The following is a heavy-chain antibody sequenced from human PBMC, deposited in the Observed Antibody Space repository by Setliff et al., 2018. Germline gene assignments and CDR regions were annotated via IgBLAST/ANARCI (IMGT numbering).Heavy chain of an antibody. V-gene: IGHV4-39*07. CDR2: IFYGGST. J-gene: IGHJ4*02. CDR3: ARTDDYYNFYAY. Sequence: ASETLSLTCTVSGASISSSSYYWAWIRQPPGRGLELIGSIFYGGSTYYNPSLKSRVTISIDASKNQFSLKLDSVTAADTAVYYCARTDDYYNFYAYWGQGTLVTVPQ. CDR1: GASISSSSYY. D-gene: IGHD3-3*01.